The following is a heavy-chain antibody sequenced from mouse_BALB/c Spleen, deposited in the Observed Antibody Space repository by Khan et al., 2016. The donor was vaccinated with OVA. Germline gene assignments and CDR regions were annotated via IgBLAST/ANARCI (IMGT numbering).Heavy chain of an antibody. V-gene: IGHV3-2*02. D-gene: IGHD1-1*01. Sequence: EVQLVESGPGLVKPSQSLSLTCTVTGYSITSDYAWNWIRQFPGNKLEWMGYISYSGRTSYNPSLKSRISITRDKTRNQFFLELDSGTTEDTATYYCARSVTITTVVATDFDYWGQGTTLTVSS. CDR1: GYSITSDYA. J-gene: IGHJ2*01. CDR2: ISYSGRT. CDR3: ARSVTITTVVATDFDY.